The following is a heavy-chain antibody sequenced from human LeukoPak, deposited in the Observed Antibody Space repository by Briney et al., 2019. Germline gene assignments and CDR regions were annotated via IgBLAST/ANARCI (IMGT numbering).Heavy chain of an antibody. CDR2: GWFDGSNI. J-gene: IGHJ4*02. CDR1: GVTFSNYG. D-gene: IGHD3-10*01. V-gene: IGHV3-33*01. CDR3: ARGHGASSFDY. Sequence: RPGGSLRLPCVASGVTFSNYGMHWVRHAPPKGLERVAIGWFDGSNIYYAHPVKHRLTISRDNSKNTLSLQMNTQRPEDTAVYYCARGHGASSFDYWGQGTLVTVSS.